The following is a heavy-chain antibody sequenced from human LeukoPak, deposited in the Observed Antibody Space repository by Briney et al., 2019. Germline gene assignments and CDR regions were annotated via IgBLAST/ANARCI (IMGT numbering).Heavy chain of an antibody. D-gene: IGHD3-10*01. CDR3: TTDQYYGSELVSMDV. CDR1: GLTFSNAW. J-gene: IGHJ6*02. V-gene: IGHV3-15*01. Sequence: GGSLRLSCAASGLTFSNAWMSWVRQAPGKGLEWVGRIKSKTDGGTTDYAAPVKGRFTISRDDSKNTLYLQMNSLKTEDTAVYYCTTDQYYGSELVSMDVWGQGTTVTVSS. CDR2: IKSKTDGGTT.